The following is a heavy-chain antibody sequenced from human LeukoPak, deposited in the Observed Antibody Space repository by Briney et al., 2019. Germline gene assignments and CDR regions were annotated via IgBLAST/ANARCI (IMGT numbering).Heavy chain of an antibody. CDR2: ISGSGGST. CDR1: GFTFSSYA. Sequence: PGGSLRLSCAASGFTFSSYAMNWVRQAPGKGLEWVSAISGSGGSTYYADSVKGRFTISRDNSKNTLYLQMNSLRAEDTAVYYCAKGSGALWFGEFYYFDYWGQGTLVTVSS. V-gene: IGHV3-23*01. D-gene: IGHD3-10*01. J-gene: IGHJ4*02. CDR3: AKGSGALWFGEFYYFDY.